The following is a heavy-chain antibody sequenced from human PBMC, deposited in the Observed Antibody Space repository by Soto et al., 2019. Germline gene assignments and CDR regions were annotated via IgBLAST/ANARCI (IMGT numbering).Heavy chain of an antibody. Sequence: EVQLVESGGGLVQPGGSLRLSCAASGFTVNSNYMSWVRQAPGKGLEWVSIIYSGGSTYYADSVKGRFTISRDNSKNTLFLQMNSLRAEYTGVYYCAGDRGSSSWYYFWGQGTLVTVSS. J-gene: IGHJ4*02. D-gene: IGHD6-13*01. V-gene: IGHV3-66*01. CDR2: IYSGGST. CDR3: AGDRGSSSWYYF. CDR1: GFTVNSNY.